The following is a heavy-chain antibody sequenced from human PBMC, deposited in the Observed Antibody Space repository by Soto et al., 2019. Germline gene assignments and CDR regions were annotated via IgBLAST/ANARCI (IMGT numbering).Heavy chain of an antibody. J-gene: IGHJ6*02. CDR1: GFTFNTYA. V-gene: IGHV3-23*01. D-gene: IGHD5-12*01. CDR3: AGLSRATHYYYYGMYV. CDR2: ISGTSGST. Sequence: PGGSLRLSCAASGFTFNTYAMTWVRQAPGKGLEWVSSISGTSGSTYYADSVKGRFTISRDSSKNTLYLQMYSLRAEDTAIYYCAGLSRATHYYYYGMYVWGQGTTVTVSS.